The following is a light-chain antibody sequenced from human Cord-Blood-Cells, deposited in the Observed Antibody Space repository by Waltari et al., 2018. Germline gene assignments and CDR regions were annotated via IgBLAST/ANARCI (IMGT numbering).Light chain of an antibody. J-gene: IGKJ1*01. Sequence: EIVLTQSPGTLSLSPGDRATLSCRASQSVSSSYLAWYQQKPGQPPRLLIYGASSRATGIPDRFSGSGSGTDFTLTISRLEPEDFAVYYCQQYGSSRVTFGQGTKVEIK. CDR3: QQYGSSRVT. V-gene: IGKV3-20*01. CDR1: QSVSSSY. CDR2: GAS.